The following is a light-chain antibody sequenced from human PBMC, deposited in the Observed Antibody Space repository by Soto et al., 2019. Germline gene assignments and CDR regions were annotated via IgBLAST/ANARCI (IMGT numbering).Light chain of an antibody. J-gene: IGKJ5*01. Sequence: DIQMTQSPSSLSASVGDRVTITCRASQGISNFLNWYQQKPGTAPKLLIYGASGLQRGVPSRFSGSGSGTDFTLTIHGLQPEDFATYYCQQSYTTVTFGPGTRLEIK. V-gene: IGKV1-39*01. CDR3: QQSYTTVT. CDR2: GAS. CDR1: QGISNF.